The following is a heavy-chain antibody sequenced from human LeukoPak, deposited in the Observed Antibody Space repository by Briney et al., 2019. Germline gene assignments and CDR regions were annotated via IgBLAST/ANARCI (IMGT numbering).Heavy chain of an antibody. CDR2: INHSGST. Sequence: SETLSLTCAVYGGSFSGYYWSWIRQPPGKGLEWVGEINHSGSTNYNPSLKSRVTISVDTSKNQFSLKLSSVTAADTAVYYCARGDSSWYFDYWGQGTLVTVSS. CDR1: GGSFSGYY. CDR3: ARGDSSWYFDY. D-gene: IGHD6-13*01. V-gene: IGHV4-34*01. J-gene: IGHJ4*02.